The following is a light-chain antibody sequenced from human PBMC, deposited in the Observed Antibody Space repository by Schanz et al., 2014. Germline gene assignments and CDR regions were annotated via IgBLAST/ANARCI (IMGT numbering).Light chain of an antibody. V-gene: IGLV1-44*01. CDR1: SSNIGSNI. CDR3: QWFDIRMSGYVV. CDR2: SNY. J-gene: IGLJ2*01. Sequence: QSVLTQPPSASGTPGQRVTISCSGSSSNIGSNIVNWYQQFPGTAPTLLIYSNYQWSSGVPDRFSGSKSGTSASLAITGLQAEDEGDYYCQWFDIRMSGYVVFGGGTKADRP.